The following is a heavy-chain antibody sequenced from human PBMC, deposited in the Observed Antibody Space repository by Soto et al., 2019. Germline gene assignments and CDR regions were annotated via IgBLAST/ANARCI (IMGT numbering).Heavy chain of an antibody. V-gene: IGHV5-10-1*01. J-gene: IGHJ6*02. CDR2: IDPSDSYT. Sequence: GESLKISCKGSGYSFTSYWISWVRQMPGKGLEWMGRIDPSDSYTNYSPSFQGHVTISADKSISTAYLQWSSLKASDTAMYYCARSIAAATSYYYYCGMDVWGQGTTVTVSS. CDR1: GYSFTSYW. CDR3: ARSIAAATSYYYYCGMDV. D-gene: IGHD6-13*01.